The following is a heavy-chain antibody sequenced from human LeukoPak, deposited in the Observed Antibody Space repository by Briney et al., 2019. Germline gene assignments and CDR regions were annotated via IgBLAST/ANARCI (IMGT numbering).Heavy chain of an antibody. CDR2: ISGSGGST. V-gene: IGHV3-23*01. J-gene: IGHJ4*02. D-gene: IGHD3-10*01. CDR3: AKAIRVYGSGRTYYFDY. Sequence: GGSLRLFCAASGFTFSSYAMSWVRQAPGKGLEWVSAISGSGGSTYYADSVKGRFTISRDNSKNTLYLQMNSLRAEDTAVYYCAKAIRVYGSGRTYYFDYWGQGTLVTVSS. CDR1: GFTFSSYA.